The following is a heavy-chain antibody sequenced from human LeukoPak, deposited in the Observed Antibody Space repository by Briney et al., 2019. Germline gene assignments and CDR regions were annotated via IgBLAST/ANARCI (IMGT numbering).Heavy chain of an antibody. CDR3: ARVAEAAAFDY. CDR1: GFTFSTYT. V-gene: IGHV3-48*01. D-gene: IGHD6-13*01. Sequence: GGSLRLSCTGSGFTFSTYTMNWVRQAPGKGLEWVASIGSTSSNINYADSVEGRFTISRDNAKNSLYLQMNGLTAEDTAVYYCARVAEAAAFDYWGQGTLVTVSS. J-gene: IGHJ4*02. CDR2: IGSTSSNI.